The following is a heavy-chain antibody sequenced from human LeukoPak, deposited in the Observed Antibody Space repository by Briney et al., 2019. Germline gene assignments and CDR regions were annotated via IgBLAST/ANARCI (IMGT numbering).Heavy chain of an antibody. V-gene: IGHV3-21*01. J-gene: IGHJ4*02. CDR2: ISSSSRYI. Sequence: GGSLRLSCAASGFTFSSYGMNWVRQAPGKGLEWVSSISSSSRYIYYADSVKGRFTISRDNAKNSLYLQMNSLRAEDTAVYFCAREMDGDPNYFDYWGQGTLVTVSS. D-gene: IGHD7-27*01. CDR3: AREMDGDPNYFDY. CDR1: GFTFSSYG.